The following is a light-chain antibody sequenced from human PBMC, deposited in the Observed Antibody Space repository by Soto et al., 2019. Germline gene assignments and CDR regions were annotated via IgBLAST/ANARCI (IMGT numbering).Light chain of an antibody. J-gene: IGKJ2*02. V-gene: IGKV1-33*01. CDR3: QQSST. Sequence: DIQMTQSPSSLSASVGDRVTITCQASQDISNYLNWYQQKPGKAPKLLIYDASNLETGVPSRFSGSGSGTDFTFTISSLQPEDIATYYCQQSSTFGQGTKLEIK. CDR2: DAS. CDR1: QDISNY.